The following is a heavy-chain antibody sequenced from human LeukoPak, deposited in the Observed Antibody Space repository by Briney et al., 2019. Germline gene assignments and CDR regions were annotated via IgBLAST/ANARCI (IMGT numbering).Heavy chain of an antibody. V-gene: IGHV4-34*01. Sequence: PSETLSLTCAVYGGSFSGYYWSWIRQPPGKGLEWIGEINHSGSTNYNPSLKSRVTISVDTSKNQFSLKLSSVTAADTAVYYCARGRYSSGWYLGYYFDYWGQGTLVTVSS. CDR2: INHSGST. CDR3: ARGRYSSGWYLGYYFDY. D-gene: IGHD6-19*01. CDR1: GGSFSGYY. J-gene: IGHJ4*02.